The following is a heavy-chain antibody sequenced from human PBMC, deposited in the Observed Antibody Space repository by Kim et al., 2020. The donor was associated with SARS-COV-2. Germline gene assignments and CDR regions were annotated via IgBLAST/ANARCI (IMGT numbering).Heavy chain of an antibody. Sequence: GRSLRLSCAASGFNFNSKGMHWVRQAPGKGLEWVSGISRNSGSVGYADSVKGRFTISRDNAKNSLYLQMNSLKTEDTAFYYCARDFERGDDFWSGFGLWGQGTLVIVSS. CDR3: ARDFERGDDFWSGFGL. CDR1: GFNFNSKG. J-gene: IGHJ4*02. V-gene: IGHV3-9*01. D-gene: IGHD3-3*01. CDR2: ISRNSGSV.